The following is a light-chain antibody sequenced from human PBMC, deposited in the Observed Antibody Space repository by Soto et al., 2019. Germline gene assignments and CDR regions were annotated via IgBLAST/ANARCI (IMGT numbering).Light chain of an antibody. J-gene: IGLJ3*02. CDR2: RNN. CDR1: SSNIGSNY. V-gene: IGLV1-47*01. CDR3: AAWDDSLSGVV. Sequence: QSVLTQPPSASGTPGQRVTISCSGSSSNIGSNYVYWYQQLPGTAPKLLLYRNNQRPSGVPDRFSASKSGTSASLAISGLRSEDEADYHCAAWDDSLSGVVFGGGTKLTVL.